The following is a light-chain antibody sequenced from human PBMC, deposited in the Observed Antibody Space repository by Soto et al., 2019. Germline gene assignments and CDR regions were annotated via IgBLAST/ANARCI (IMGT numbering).Light chain of an antibody. J-gene: IGLJ1*01. CDR1: SSDVGGYKY. CDR2: EVS. V-gene: IGLV2-14*01. CDR3: AAWDDSLNGYV. Sequence: QSALTQPASVSGSPGQSITISCTGTSSDVGGYKYVSWYQQNAGKAPKLMIYEVSNRPSGVSNRFSGSKSGNTASLTISGLQAEDEADYYCAAWDDSLNGYVFGTGTKLTVL.